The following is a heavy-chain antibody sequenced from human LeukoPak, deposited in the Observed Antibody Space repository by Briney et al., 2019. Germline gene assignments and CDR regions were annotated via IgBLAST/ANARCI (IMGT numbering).Heavy chain of an antibody. CDR3: AKDLDRITIFGVGTYYFDY. J-gene: IGHJ4*02. V-gene: IGHV3-23*01. CDR1: GFTFSSYA. Sequence: GGSLRLSCAASGFTFSSYAMSWVRQAPGKGLEWVSAISGSGGSTYYADSVKGRFTISRDNSKNTLYLQMNSLRAEDTAVYYCAKDLDRITIFGVGTYYFDYWGQGTLVTVSS. D-gene: IGHD3-3*01. CDR2: ISGSGGST.